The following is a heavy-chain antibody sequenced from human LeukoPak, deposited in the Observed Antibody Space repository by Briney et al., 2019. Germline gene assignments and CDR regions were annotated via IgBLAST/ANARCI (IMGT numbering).Heavy chain of an antibody. D-gene: IGHD1-26*01. J-gene: IGHJ4*02. V-gene: IGHV4-59*01. CDR1: GGSISSYY. CDR2: LYYSGSP. CDR3: ARDVGRGYIDY. Sequence: SETLSLTSTVSGGSISSYYWSWIRQPPGKGLEWNGYLYYSGSPNYNPSLKSRVSISVDTAKNQFSLKLSSVTAADTAVYYCARDVGRGYIDYWGQGTLVTVSS.